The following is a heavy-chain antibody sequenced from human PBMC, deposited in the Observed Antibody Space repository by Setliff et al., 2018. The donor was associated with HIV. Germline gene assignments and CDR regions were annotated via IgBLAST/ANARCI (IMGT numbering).Heavy chain of an antibody. Sequence: SETLSLTCNVSHSSVSEYYWSWIRQSPGKGLEWIGYVRQGGATKYNPAFQSRVTISLETSRNQVFLSLASVTASDTAVYFCAREDPNTYRPFDYWGQGSLVTVSS. CDR3: AREDPNTYRPFDY. CDR1: HSSVSEYY. J-gene: IGHJ4*03. V-gene: IGHV4-59*02. CDR2: VRQGGAT.